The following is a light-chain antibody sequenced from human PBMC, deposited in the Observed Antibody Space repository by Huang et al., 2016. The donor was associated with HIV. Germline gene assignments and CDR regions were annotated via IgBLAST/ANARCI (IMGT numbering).Light chain of an antibody. CDR3: LQDYTYPWT. CDR2: TAS. V-gene: IGKV1-6*01. Sequence: DPVTITCRASQDIGNDLGWYQQRLGKAPKLLVSTASHLQSGVPSRFTGSGSGTHFTRTISGLQPEDFATYYCLQDYTYPWTFGQGTKVEI. J-gene: IGKJ1*01. CDR1: QDIGND.